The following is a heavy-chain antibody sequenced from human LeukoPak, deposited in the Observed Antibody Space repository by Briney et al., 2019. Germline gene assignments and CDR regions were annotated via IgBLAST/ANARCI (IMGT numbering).Heavy chain of an antibody. J-gene: IGHJ3*02. CDR2: IRSSGNFI. V-gene: IGHV3-21*01. Sequence: PGGSLRLSCAASGFTFSSYNMNWVRQAPGKGLEWVSSIRSSGNFIYYADSVRGRFTISRDNAKNSLYLQMNSLRADDTALYYCARGSGWLNAFDIWGQGAMVTVSS. D-gene: IGHD6-19*01. CDR3: ARGSGWLNAFDI. CDR1: GFTFSSYN.